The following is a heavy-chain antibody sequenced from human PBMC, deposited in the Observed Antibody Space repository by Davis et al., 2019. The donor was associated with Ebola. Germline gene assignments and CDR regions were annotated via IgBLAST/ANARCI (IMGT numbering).Heavy chain of an antibody. D-gene: IGHD2-8*01. CDR2: MNPNSGNT. J-gene: IGHJ4*02. V-gene: IGHV1-8*02. CDR1: GYTFTSYY. Sequence: ASVKVSCKASGYTFTSYYMHWVRQATGQGLEWMGWMNPNSGNTGYAQKFQGRVTMTRNTSISTAYMELSTLTSEDTAVYYCARRVYSRSGFDSWGQGTLVTVSS. CDR3: ARRVYSRSGFDS.